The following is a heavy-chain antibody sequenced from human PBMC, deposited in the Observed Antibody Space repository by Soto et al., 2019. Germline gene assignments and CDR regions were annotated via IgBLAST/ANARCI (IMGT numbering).Heavy chain of an antibody. CDR1: GYTFTSND. V-gene: IGHV1-8*01. CDR2: MNPNSGNT. CDR3: ARAWGGDYDAFDI. Sequence: ASVKVSCRASGYTFTSNDINWVRQATGQGLEWMGWMNPNSGNTGYAQKFQGRVTMTRNTSISTAYMELSSLRSEDTAVYYCARAWGGDYDAFDIWGQGTMVTVSS. D-gene: IGHD4-17*01. J-gene: IGHJ3*02.